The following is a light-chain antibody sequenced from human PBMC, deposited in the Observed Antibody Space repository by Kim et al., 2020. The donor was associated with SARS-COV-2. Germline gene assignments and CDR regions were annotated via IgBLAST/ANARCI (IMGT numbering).Light chain of an antibody. CDR3: AGWDDNLSAVV. V-gene: IGLV1-44*01. J-gene: IGLJ2*01. Sequence: NTVHWYQQLPGTAPELLIYNNNQRPSGVPDRFSGSKSGTSASLAISGLQSEDEGDYYCAGWDDNLSAVVFGGGTQLTVL. CDR2: NNN. CDR1: NT.